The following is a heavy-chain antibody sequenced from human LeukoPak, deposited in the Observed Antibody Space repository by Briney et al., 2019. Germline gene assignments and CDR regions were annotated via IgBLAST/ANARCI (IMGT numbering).Heavy chain of an antibody. J-gene: IGHJ4*02. D-gene: IGHD6-13*01. Sequence: GGSLRLSCAASGFSFSSYGMHWVRQAPGKGLEWVAVIWYDGSNKYYADSVKGRFTISRDNSKNTLYLQMNSLRAEDTAVYYCAKVGAAGTYFDYWGQGTLVTVSS. V-gene: IGHV3-33*06. CDR1: GFSFSSYG. CDR2: IWYDGSNK. CDR3: AKVGAAGTYFDY.